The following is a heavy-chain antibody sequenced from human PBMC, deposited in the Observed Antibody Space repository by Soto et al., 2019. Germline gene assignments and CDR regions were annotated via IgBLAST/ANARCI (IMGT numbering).Heavy chain of an antibody. V-gene: IGHV1-18*04. Sequence: QLQLVQYAAEVKKPGASVRVSCKAYGYPFIKYGISWIRQAPEQGLEWMGWIKVDSGYTNYAQKFQGRVTMTADTSSDTAFMELRSLRFDDTDVYFCATSYDTGFDPWGQGTLVSVSS. CDR1: GYPFIKYG. CDR3: ATSYDTGFDP. D-gene: IGHD3-9*01. CDR2: IKVDSGYT. J-gene: IGHJ5*02.